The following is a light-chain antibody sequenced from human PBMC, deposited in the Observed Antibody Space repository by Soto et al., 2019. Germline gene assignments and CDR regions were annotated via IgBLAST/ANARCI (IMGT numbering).Light chain of an antibody. V-gene: IGKV1-8*01. CDR3: QQYYSYPLT. J-gene: IGKJ4*01. Sequence: AIRMTQSPSSLSASTGDRVTITCRASQGIRSYLAWYQQKPGKAPKVXIYAASTLQSGVPSRFSGSGSGTDFTLTISCLQSEDFATYYCQQYYSYPLTFGGGTKVDIK. CDR1: QGIRSY. CDR2: AAS.